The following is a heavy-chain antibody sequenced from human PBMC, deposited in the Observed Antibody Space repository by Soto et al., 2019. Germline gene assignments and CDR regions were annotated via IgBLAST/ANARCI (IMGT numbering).Heavy chain of an antibody. Sequence: QVQLQESGPGLVKPSQTLSLTCTVSGGSISSGGYYWSWIRQHPGKGLEWIGYIYYSGSTYYNPSLKSRVTISVGTSKNQCSLKLGSVTPADTAVYYCAAYYYDSSGYQPQFDYWGQGTLVTVSS. CDR3: AAYYYDSSGYQPQFDY. CDR1: GGSISSGGYY. D-gene: IGHD3-22*01. J-gene: IGHJ4*02. CDR2: IYYSGST. V-gene: IGHV4-31*03.